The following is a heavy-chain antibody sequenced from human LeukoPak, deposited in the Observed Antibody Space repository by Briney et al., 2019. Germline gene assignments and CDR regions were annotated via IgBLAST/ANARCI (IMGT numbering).Heavy chain of an antibody. CDR1: GGTFSSYA. CDR3: ARGGSSRPSPNFDS. V-gene: IGHV1-18*01. Sequence: ASVKVSCKASGGTFSSYAISWVRQAPGQGLEWMGWITPYSGNTDYAQKFEGRVSLTSDTSTNTAYMELRGLGSDDTAVYFCARGGSSRPSPNFDSWGQGALVIVTS. J-gene: IGHJ4*02. CDR2: ITPYSGNT. D-gene: IGHD6-6*01.